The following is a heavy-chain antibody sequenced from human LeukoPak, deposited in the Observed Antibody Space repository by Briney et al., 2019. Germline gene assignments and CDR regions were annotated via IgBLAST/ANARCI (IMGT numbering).Heavy chain of an antibody. CDR1: GFSVSTNY. J-gene: IGHJ4*02. D-gene: IGHD3/OR15-3a*01. CDR2: IYSGGST. Sequence: PGGSLRLSCAASGFSVSTNYASWVRQAPGKGLEWVSLIYSGGSTLYADSVKGRFTISRDSSKNTVYLQMNSLRAEDTAVYYCARRDWRGFEDDYWGQGTLVTVSS. V-gene: IGHV3-66*04. CDR3: ARRDWRGFEDDY.